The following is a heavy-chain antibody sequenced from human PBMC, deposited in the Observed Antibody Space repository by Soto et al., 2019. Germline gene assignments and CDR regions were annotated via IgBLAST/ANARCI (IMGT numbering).Heavy chain of an antibody. CDR2: IYWNDDK. J-gene: IGHJ5*02. CDR3: AHRPDSSGYYHTGWFDP. V-gene: IGHV2-5*01. CDR1: GFSLSTSGVG. D-gene: IGHD3-22*01. Sequence: GPTLVNPTQTLTLTCTFSGFSLSTSGVGVGWIRQPPGKALEWLALIYWNDDKRYSPSLKSRLTITKDTSKNQVVLTMTNMDPVDTATYYCAHRPDSSGYYHTGWFDPWGQGTLVTVSS.